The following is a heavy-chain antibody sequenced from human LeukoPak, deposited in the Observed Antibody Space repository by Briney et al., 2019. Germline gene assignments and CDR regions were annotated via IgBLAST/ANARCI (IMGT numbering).Heavy chain of an antibody. Sequence: SETLSLTCTVSGGSISSYYWSWIRQPPGKGLEWIGYIYYSGSTNHNPSLKSRVTISVDTSKNQFSLKLSSVTAADTAVYYCARLPSRPYYFDYWGQGTLVTVSS. CDR3: ARLPSRPYYFDY. J-gene: IGHJ4*02. CDR1: GGSISSYY. V-gene: IGHV4-59*01. CDR2: IYYSGST.